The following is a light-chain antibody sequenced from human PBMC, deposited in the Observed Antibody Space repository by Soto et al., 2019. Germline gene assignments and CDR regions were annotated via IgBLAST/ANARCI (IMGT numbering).Light chain of an antibody. Sequence: QSVLTQPPSASGTPGQRVTISCSGSSSNIGSNYVYWYQQLPGTAPKLLIYRNNQRPSGVPDRFSGSKSGTSASLAISGLRSEDEADYYCAAWDDSLIGPRHVVFGGGTKVTVL. CDR3: AAWDDSLIGPRHVV. J-gene: IGLJ2*01. CDR2: RNN. V-gene: IGLV1-47*01. CDR1: SSNIGSNY.